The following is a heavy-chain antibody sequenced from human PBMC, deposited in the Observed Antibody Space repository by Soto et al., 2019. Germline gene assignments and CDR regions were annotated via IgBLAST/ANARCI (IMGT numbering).Heavy chain of an antibody. Sequence: GGSLRLSCAASGFTFSSYAMSWVRQAPGKGLEWVSAISGSGGSTYYADSVKGRFTISRDNSKNTLYLQMNSLKTEDTAMYYCTTDQWLVILQHWGQGTLVTVSS. J-gene: IGHJ1*01. CDR3: TTDQWLVILQH. V-gene: IGHV3-23*01. CDR1: GFTFSSYA. CDR2: ISGSGGST. D-gene: IGHD6-19*01.